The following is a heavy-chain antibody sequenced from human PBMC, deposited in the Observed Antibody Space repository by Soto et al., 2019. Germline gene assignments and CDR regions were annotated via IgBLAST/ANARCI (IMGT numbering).Heavy chain of an antibody. V-gene: IGHV4-39*01. CDR1: GDSISSSNSH. J-gene: IGHJ3*02. CDR2: VYYGGAIFYSGNI. CDR3: VRYDRINMKPYSPEGFHI. Sequence: SETLSLTXTVSGDSISSSNSHWGWTRQPPGKGLEYIGSVYYGGAIFYSGNIYYNPSLKSRVTISVDTSKNQFSLRLSSVTAADTGVYYCVRYDRINMKPYSPEGFHIWGQGTMVTVSS. D-gene: IGHD3-3*02.